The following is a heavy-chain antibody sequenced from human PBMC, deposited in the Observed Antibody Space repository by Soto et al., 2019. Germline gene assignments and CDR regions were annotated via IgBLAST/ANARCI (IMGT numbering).Heavy chain of an antibody. J-gene: IGHJ5*02. CDR2: IRSKTNSYAT. CDR1: GFTFSDSA. V-gene: IGHV3-73*01. Sequence: PGGSLRLSCAASGFTFSDSAMHWVRQASGKGLEWVGRIRSKTNSYATAYAASVKGRFTISRDDSKNTAYLQMNSLKTEDTAVYYCTGHVIDLWRQGTLVTVSS. CDR3: TGHVIDL.